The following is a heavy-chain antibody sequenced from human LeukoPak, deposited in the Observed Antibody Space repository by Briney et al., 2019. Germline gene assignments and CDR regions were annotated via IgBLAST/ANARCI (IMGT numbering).Heavy chain of an antibody. CDR2: IKQDGSEK. CDR3: ARDFGYLRYYFDY. CDR1: GFSLSSYW. J-gene: IGHJ4*02. D-gene: IGHD3-9*01. V-gene: IGHV3-7*01. Sequence: GGSLRLSCVASGFSLSSYWMSWVRQAPGRGLEWVANIKQDGSEKYYVDSAEGRFTVSRDNAKNSLYLQMNSLRVEDTGVYYCARDFGYLRYYFDYWGQGALVTVSS.